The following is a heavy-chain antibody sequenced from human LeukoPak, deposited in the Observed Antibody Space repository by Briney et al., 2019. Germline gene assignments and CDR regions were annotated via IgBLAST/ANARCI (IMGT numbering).Heavy chain of an antibody. V-gene: IGHV4-39*07. D-gene: IGHD3-16*02. Sequence: SETLSLTCTVSGGSISSYYWGWIRQPPGKGLEWIGSIYYSGSTYYNPSLKSRVTISVDTSKNQFSLKLSSVTAADTAVYYCARLGYDYVWGSYRYTFSDYWGQGTLVTVSS. CDR3: ARLGYDYVWGSYRYTFSDY. CDR2: IYYSGST. J-gene: IGHJ4*02. CDR1: GGSISSYY.